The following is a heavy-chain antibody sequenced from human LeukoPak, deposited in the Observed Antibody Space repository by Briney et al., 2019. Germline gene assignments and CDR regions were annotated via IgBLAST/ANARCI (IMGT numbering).Heavy chain of an antibody. V-gene: IGHV1-24*01. J-gene: IGHJ6*02. CDR1: GYTLTELS. Sequence: ASVKVSCKVSGYTLTELSMHWVRQAPGKGLEWMGGFDPEDGETIYAQKFQGRVAMTEDTSTDTAYMELSSLGSEDTAVYYCATVIAARGGYYYGMDVWGQGTTVTVSS. CDR3: ATVIAARGGYYYGMDV. CDR2: FDPEDGET. D-gene: IGHD6-6*01.